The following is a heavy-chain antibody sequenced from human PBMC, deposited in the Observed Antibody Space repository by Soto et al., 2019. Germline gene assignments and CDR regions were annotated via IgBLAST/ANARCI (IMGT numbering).Heavy chain of an antibody. CDR1: GGTFSSYA. D-gene: IGHD6-19*01. CDR3: ASGPGIAVAATGSYFDY. Sequence: ASVKVSCKASGGTFSSYAISWVRQAPGQGLEWMGGIIPIFGTANYAQKFQGRVTITADEPTSTAYMELSSLRSEDTAVYYCASGPGIAVAATGSYFDYWGQGTLVTLSS. J-gene: IGHJ4*02. CDR2: IIPIFGTA. V-gene: IGHV1-69*13.